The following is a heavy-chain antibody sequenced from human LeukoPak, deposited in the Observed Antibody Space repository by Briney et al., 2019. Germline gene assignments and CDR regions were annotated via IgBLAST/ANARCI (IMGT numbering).Heavy chain of an antibody. D-gene: IGHD3-10*01. J-gene: IGHJ6*02. V-gene: IGHV4-59*12. CDR3: ARSKVRGVDYYYYGMDV. Sequence: SETLSLTCTVSGGSISSYYWSWLRQPPGKGLEWIGYIYYNGSTRYNPSLKSRVTISADTYKNQLSLKLSSVTAADTAVYYCARSKVRGVDYYYYGMDVWGQGTTVTVSS. CDR1: GGSISSYY. CDR2: IYYNGST.